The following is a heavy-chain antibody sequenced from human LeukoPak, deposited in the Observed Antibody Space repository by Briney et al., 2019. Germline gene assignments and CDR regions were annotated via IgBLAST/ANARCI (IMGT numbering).Heavy chain of an antibody. J-gene: IGHJ4*02. CDR2: IIPIFDTA. V-gene: IGHV1-69*05. CDR1: GGTFSSYA. D-gene: IGHD6-19*01. CDR3: ARDHQTLQWLVLYY. Sequence: ASVKVSCKASGGTFSSYAISWVRQAPGQGLEWMGGIIPIFDTANYAQKFQGRVTITTDESTSTAYMELSSLRSEDTAVYYCARDHQTLQWLVLYYWGQGTLVTVSS.